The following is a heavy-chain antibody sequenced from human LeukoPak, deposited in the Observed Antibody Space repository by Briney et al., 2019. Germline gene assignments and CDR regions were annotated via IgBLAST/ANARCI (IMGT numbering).Heavy chain of an antibody. CDR2: IYYSGGT. J-gene: IGHJ5*02. D-gene: IGHD6-13*01. CDR3: ARDPTAAGKGAWFDP. V-gene: IGHV4-39*02. Sequence: AETLSLTCTVSGGSISSSGYYWVWIRQPPGKGLEWIGSIYYSGGTYYNPSLKSRVTISVDTSKNQFSLKLSSVAAADTAVYYCARDPTAAGKGAWFDPWGQGTLVTVSS. CDR1: GGSISSSGYY.